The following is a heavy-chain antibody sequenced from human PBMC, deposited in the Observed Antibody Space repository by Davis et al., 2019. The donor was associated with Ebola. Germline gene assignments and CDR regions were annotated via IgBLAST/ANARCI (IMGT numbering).Heavy chain of an antibody. D-gene: IGHD2-15*01. CDR1: GFTVSSNY. CDR3: ARDPPFCAGGSCYSYYGMDV. CDR2: FYTAGTS. V-gene: IGHV3-53*01. Sequence: GESLKISCAASGFTVSSNYMTWVRQAPGKGLAWVSIFYTAGTSYYADSVKGRFTISRDNSKNTLYLQMNSLRAEDTAVYYCARDPPFCAGGSCYSYYGMDVWGKGTTVTVSS. J-gene: IGHJ6*04.